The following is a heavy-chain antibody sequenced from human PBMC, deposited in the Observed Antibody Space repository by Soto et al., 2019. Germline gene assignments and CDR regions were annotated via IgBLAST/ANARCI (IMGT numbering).Heavy chain of an antibody. CDR3: ARMRAAAAHYYYYGMDV. J-gene: IGHJ6*02. CDR1: GGTFSSYA. D-gene: IGHD6-13*01. CDR2: IIPIFGTA. V-gene: IGHV1-69*12. Sequence: QVQLVQSGAEVKKPGSSVKVSCKASGGTFSSYAISWVRQAPGQGLEWMGGIIPIFGTANYAQKFQGRVTITADESTGTAYMELSSLRSEDTAVYYCARMRAAAAHYYYYGMDVWGQGTTVTVSS.